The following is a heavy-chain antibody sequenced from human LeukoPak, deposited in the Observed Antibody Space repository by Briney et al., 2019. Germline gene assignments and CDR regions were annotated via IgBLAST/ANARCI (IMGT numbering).Heavy chain of an antibody. V-gene: IGHV3-9*01. D-gene: IGHD3-10*01. Sequence: GRSLILSCAASGSPFNGYAMHWVRQAPGKGLEWVSGISWNSGSIGYADSVKGRFTISRDNAKNSLYLQMNSLRAEDTALYYCAKGVYGSGSYSDYFDYWGQGTLVTVSS. J-gene: IGHJ4*02. CDR2: ISWNSGSI. CDR1: GSPFNGYA. CDR3: AKGVYGSGSYSDYFDY.